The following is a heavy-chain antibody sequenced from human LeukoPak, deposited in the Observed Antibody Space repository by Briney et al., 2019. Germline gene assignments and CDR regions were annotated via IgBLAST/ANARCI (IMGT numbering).Heavy chain of an antibody. V-gene: IGHV3-73*01. CDR2: IRSKANSYAT. CDR1: GFTFSASA. CDR3: TRMALSGTGSFDY. Sequence: PGGSLRLSCAAPGFTFSASAMHWVRQASGKGLEWVGRIRSKANSYATAYAASVKGRFTISRDDSKNTAYLQMNSLKTEDTAVYYCTRMALSGTGSFDYWGQGTLVTVSS. D-gene: IGHD3/OR15-3a*01. J-gene: IGHJ4*02.